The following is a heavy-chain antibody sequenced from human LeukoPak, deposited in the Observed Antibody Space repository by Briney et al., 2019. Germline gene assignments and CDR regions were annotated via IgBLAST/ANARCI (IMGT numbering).Heavy chain of an antibody. CDR3: AKGYCSRTTCWRIAYQHMDV. Sequence: RPGGSLTLSCAASEFTFSSYATHWVRQAPGRGLEWVAFIWYDGSEKYYADSVKGRFTISRDNSKNTLYLQMNSLRAEDTAVYYCAKGYCSRTTCWRIAYQHMDVWGKGTTVTVSS. CDR1: EFTFSSYA. J-gene: IGHJ6*03. D-gene: IGHD2-2*01. V-gene: IGHV3-30*02. CDR2: IWYDGSEK.